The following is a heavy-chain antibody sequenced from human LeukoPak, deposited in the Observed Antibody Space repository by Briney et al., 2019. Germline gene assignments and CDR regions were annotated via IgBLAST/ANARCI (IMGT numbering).Heavy chain of an antibody. CDR1: GGTFSSYA. CDR2: IIPIFGTA. Sequence: ASVKVSCKASGGTFSSYAISWVRQAPGQGLEWMGGIIPIFGTANYAQKFQGRVTITADESTSTAYMELSSLRSEDTAVYYCARVRVDYNWNIDAFDIWGQGTMVTVSS. CDR3: ARVRVDYNWNIDAFDI. D-gene: IGHD1/OR15-1a*01. V-gene: IGHV1-69*13. J-gene: IGHJ3*02.